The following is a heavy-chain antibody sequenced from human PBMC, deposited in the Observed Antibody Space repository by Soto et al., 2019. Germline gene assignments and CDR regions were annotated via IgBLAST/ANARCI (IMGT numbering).Heavy chain of an antibody. J-gene: IGHJ6*02. CDR2: ISVYSGNT. V-gene: IGHV1-18*04. CDR1: GYTFSSYG. D-gene: IGHD6-19*01. CDR3: ARDSWGLAVPDYHYYAMDV. Sequence: QVQLVQSGAELKKPGASVKVSCEASGYTFSSYGVSWVRQAPGQGLEWMGWISVYSGNTNYARKWQGRVTMTRDIYARPGDMELRSLTSDDTAVYYCARDSWGLAVPDYHYYAMDVWGQGTTVTVSS.